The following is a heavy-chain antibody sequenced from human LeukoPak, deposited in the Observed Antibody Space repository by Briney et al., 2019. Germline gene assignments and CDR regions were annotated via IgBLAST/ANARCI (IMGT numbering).Heavy chain of an antibody. CDR1: GGSISSYY. CDR2: IYYSGST. Sequence: SETLSLTCTVSGGSISSYYWSWIRQPPWKGLEWIGYIYYSGSTNYNPSLKSRVTISVDTSKNQFSLKLSSVTAADTAVYYCARVRFLEWLHDAFDIWGQGTMVTVSS. V-gene: IGHV4-59*01. D-gene: IGHD3-3*01. J-gene: IGHJ3*02. CDR3: ARVRFLEWLHDAFDI.